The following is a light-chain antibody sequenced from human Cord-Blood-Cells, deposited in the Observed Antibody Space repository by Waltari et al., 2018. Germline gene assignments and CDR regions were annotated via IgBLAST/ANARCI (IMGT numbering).Light chain of an antibody. CDR3: CSYAGSSTLV. Sequence: QSALTQPASVSGSPGQSRTLSCTGTSSDVGRSSLVSWYQQHPGKAPKLMIYEGSKRPSGVSNRFSGSKSGNTASLTISGLQAEDEADYYCCSYAGSSTLVFGGGTKLTVL. CDR2: EGS. V-gene: IGLV2-23*01. CDR1: SSDVGRSSL. J-gene: IGLJ2*01.